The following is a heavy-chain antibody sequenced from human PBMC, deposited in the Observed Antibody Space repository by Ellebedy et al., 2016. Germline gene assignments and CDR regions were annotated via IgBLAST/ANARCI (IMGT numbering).Heavy chain of an antibody. Sequence: SETLSLTCTVSGYSISSGYYWGWVRQPPGKGLELIANIYHSGSTYYNQSLQSRVTISVDTSKNQFSLKLTSVTAADTAVYDCARMSRGGSYSDYWGQGTLVTVSS. CDR1: GYSISSGYY. D-gene: IGHD3-10*01. CDR3: ARMSRGGSYSDY. V-gene: IGHV4-38-2*02. CDR2: IYHSGST. J-gene: IGHJ4*02.